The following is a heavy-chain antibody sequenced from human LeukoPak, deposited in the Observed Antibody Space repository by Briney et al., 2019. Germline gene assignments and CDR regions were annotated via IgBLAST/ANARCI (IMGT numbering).Heavy chain of an antibody. J-gene: IGHJ4*02. V-gene: IGHV4-61*01. CDR2: SSYSGTS. CDR1: GDSVSSDSYY. Sequence: SETLSLTRSVSGDSVSSDSYYWSWIRQPPGKGLEWIGYSSYSGTSNSNPSLRSRVAISVDTSKNQFSLKLTSVTAADTAVYYCARERYSYVDYWGQGILVTVSS. CDR3: ARERYSYVDY. D-gene: IGHD5-18*01.